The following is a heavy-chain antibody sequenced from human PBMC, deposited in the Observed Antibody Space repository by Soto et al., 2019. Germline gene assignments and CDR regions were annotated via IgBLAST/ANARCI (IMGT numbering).Heavy chain of an antibody. J-gene: IGHJ4*02. V-gene: IGHV1-2*04. D-gene: IGHD6-19*01. CDR3: ARGHSSGWFYFDY. Sequence: ASVKVSCKASGYTFIGYYMHWVRQAPGQGLEWMGWINPNSGATNYAQNFQGWVTMTRDTSINTAYMELSRLRSDDTAVYYCARGHSSGWFYFDYWGQGTLVTVSS. CDR1: GYTFIGYY. CDR2: INPNSGAT.